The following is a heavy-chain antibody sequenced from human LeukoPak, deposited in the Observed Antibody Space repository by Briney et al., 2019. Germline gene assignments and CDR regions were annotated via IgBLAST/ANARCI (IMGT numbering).Heavy chain of an antibody. J-gene: IGHJ3*02. CDR3: ARHNDPGHAFDI. V-gene: IGHV4-59*08. D-gene: IGHD1-1*01. CDR2: FYNSGST. CDR1: GDSISNYY. Sequence: SETLSLTCTVSGDSISNYYWSWIRQPPGKGLEYIGYFYNSGSTSYNPSLKSRVTISLDTSKNQFSLKVNSVTAADTAVYYCARHNDPGHAFDIWGQGTMVTVSS.